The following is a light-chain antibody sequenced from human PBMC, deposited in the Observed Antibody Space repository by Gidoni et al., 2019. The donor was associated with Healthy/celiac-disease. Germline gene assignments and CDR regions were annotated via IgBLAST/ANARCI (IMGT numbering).Light chain of an antibody. CDR1: QSISSW. CDR2: KAS. V-gene: IGKV1-5*03. J-gene: IGKJ1*01. CDR3: QQYNSYS. Sequence: IQLTQSPSTLSASVGDRVTITCRASQSISSWLAWYQQKSGKAPKLLLYKASSVESGVPSRFSGSGSWTEFTRTISSLQPDDFATYYCQQYNSYSFGQGTKVEIK.